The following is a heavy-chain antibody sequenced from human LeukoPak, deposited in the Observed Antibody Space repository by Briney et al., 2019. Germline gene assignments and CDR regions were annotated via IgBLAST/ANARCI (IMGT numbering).Heavy chain of an antibody. D-gene: IGHD3-3*01. CDR2: IYYSGST. V-gene: IGHV4-39*01. J-gene: IGHJ4*02. CDR3: ARHYDFWSGYYTVDY. Sequence: SETLSLICTVSGGSISSSSYYWGWIRQPPGKGLEWIGSIYYSGSTYYKPSLKSRVTISVDTSKNQFSLKLSSVTAADTAVYYCARHYDFWSGYYTVDYWGQETLVTVSS. CDR1: GGSISSSSYY.